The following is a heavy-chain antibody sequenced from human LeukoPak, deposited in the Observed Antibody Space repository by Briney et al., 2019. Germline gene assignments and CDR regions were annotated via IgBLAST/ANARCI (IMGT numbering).Heavy chain of an antibody. Sequence: ASVKVSCKASGYTFTSYYMHWVRQAPGQGLEWMGIINPSGGSTSYAQKFQGRVTMTRDTSTSTVYMELSSLRSEDTAVYYCARGYNDFWSGSQFVSWGQGTLVIVSS. CDR3: ARGYNDFWSGSQFVS. J-gene: IGHJ4*02. CDR1: GYTFTSYY. D-gene: IGHD3-3*01. CDR2: INPSGGST. V-gene: IGHV1-46*01.